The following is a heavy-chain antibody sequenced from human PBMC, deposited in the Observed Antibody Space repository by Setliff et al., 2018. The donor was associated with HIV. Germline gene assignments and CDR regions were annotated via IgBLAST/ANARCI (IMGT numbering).Heavy chain of an antibody. D-gene: IGHD2-8*02. CDR2: IGGDNANI. J-gene: IGHJ5*02. CDR3: ARYAASGTGWFDP. CDR1: GYDFTAYA. Sequence: PSVKVSCKASGYDFTAYAISWVRQAPGQGLEWMGRIGGDNANIKFAQSFQGRVTMTTDTSTNTAYLELTSLRSDDTAVYYCARYAASGTGWFDPWGQGTQVTVSS. V-gene: IGHV1-18*01.